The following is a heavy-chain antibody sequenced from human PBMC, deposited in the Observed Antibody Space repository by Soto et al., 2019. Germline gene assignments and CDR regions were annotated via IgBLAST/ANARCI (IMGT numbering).Heavy chain of an antibody. CDR1: GFTFSSYA. V-gene: IGHV3-23*01. Sequence: GGSLRLSCAASGFTFSSYAMSWVRQAPGKVLEWVSAISGSGGSTYYADSVKGRFTISRDNSKNTLYLQMNSLRAEDTAVYYCAKDRLYCSGGSCYEATYYYGMDVWGQGTTVTVSS. CDR3: AKDRLYCSGGSCYEATYYYGMDV. D-gene: IGHD2-15*01. CDR2: ISGSGGST. J-gene: IGHJ6*02.